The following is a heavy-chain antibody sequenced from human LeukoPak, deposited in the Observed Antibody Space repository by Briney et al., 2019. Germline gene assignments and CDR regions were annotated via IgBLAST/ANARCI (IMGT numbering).Heavy chain of an antibody. CDR2: MNPNSGNT. D-gene: IGHD3-10*01. CDR1: GYTFTSYD. J-gene: IGHJ5*02. Sequence: GASVKVSCKASGYTFTSYDINWVRQATGQGLEWMGWMNPNSGNTGYAQKFQGRVTMTRNTSISTAYMELSSLRSEDTAVYYCARDIELDYYGSGSYIPWGQGTLVTVSS. CDR3: ARDIELDYYGSGSYIP. V-gene: IGHV1-8*01.